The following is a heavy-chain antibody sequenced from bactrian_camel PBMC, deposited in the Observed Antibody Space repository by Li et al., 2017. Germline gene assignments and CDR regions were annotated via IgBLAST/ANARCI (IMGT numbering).Heavy chain of an antibody. Sequence: DVQLVESGGGSVQAGGSLRLSCAASGYTVSSTRMGWIRQAPGKEREGVAAIDTDGSTTYADFVQDRFIISRDNAKNTLYLQMNSLKPEDTAMYYCAAHGVFQGTARRAGCGRDYWGWGTQVTVS. CDR3: AAHGVFQGTARRAGCGRDY. V-gene: IGHV3S42*01. CDR2: IDTDGST. CDR1: GYTVSSTR. D-gene: IGHD7*01. J-gene: IGHJ4*01.